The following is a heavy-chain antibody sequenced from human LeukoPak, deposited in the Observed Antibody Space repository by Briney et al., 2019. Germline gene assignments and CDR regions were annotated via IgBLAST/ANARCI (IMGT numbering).Heavy chain of an antibody. D-gene: IGHD2-15*01. CDR3: AKDCSGGSCSDAFDI. CDR1: GFTYSSYG. V-gene: IGHV3-30*02. CDR2: IRYDGSNK. Sequence: PGGSLRLSCAASGFTYSSYGMHWVRQAPGKGLEWVAFIRYDGSNKYYADSVKGRFTISRDNSKNTLYLQMNSLRAEDTAVYYCAKDCSGGSCSDAFDIWGQGTMVTVSS. J-gene: IGHJ3*02.